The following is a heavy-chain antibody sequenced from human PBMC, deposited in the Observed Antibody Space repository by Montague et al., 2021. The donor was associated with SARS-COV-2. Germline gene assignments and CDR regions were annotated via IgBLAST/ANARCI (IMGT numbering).Heavy chain of an antibody. CDR2: ISDTGGSV. D-gene: IGHD1-26*01. CDR1: GFTFSKYA. V-gene: IGHV3-23*01. CDR3: AKVDQWEVFLDY. Sequence: SLRLSCAASGFTFSKYAMSWVRQAPGKGLEWVSTISDTGGSVHYAVSVTGRFTISRDTSKNTLSLQMTSLRAEDTALYYCAKVDQWEVFLDYWGRGTLVIVSS. J-gene: IGHJ4*02.